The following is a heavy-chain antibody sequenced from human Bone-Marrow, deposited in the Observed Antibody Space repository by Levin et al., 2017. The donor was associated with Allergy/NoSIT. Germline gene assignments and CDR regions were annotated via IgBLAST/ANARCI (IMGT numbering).Heavy chain of an antibody. CDR2: ISAYNGNT. CDR3: ARDVGLGGGGIVVVVAATIWFDP. Sequence: ASVKVSCKASGYTFTSYGISWVRQAPGQGLEWMGWISAYNGNTNYAQKLQGRVTMTTDTSTSTAYMELRSLRSDDTAVYYCARDVGLGGGGIVVVVAATIWFDPWGQGTLVTVSS. CDR1: GYTFTSYG. J-gene: IGHJ5*02. V-gene: IGHV1-18*01. D-gene: IGHD2-15*01.